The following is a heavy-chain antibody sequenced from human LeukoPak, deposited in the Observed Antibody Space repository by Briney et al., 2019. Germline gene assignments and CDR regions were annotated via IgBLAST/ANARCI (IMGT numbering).Heavy chain of an antibody. CDR2: TFYSGDT. CDR1: GEHISNYY. CDR3: ARSGYGEYGYGLDV. J-gene: IGHJ6*02. D-gene: IGHD4-17*01. V-gene: IGHV4-59*08. Sequence: PSETLSLTCTVSGEHISNYYWGWIRQAPGKGLEWIGYTFYSGDTKYNPSLKSRVTISVDSSRRQFSLRLSSVTAADTAMYYCARSGYGEYGYGLDVWGQGTTVTVSS.